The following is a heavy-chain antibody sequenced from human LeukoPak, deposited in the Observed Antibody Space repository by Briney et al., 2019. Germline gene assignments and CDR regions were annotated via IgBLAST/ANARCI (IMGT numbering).Heavy chain of an antibody. CDR2: INHSGST. Sequence: PSETLSLTCAVYGGSFSGYYWSWIRQPPGKGLEWIGEINHSGSTNYNPSLKSRVTISVDTSKNQFSLKLSSVTAADTAVYYCARGRGDGYNSNRFDPWGQGTPVTVSS. CDR1: GGSFSGYY. J-gene: IGHJ5*02. D-gene: IGHD5-24*01. CDR3: ARGRGDGYNSNRFDP. V-gene: IGHV4-34*01.